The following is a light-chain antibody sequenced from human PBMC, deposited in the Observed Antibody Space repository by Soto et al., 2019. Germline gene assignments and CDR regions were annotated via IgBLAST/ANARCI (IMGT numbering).Light chain of an antibody. J-gene: IGKJ1*01. CDR3: LQSTRWPWT. Sequence: DVVMTQSPLSLPVTLGQPASISCRSSQSLVHSDGNTYLNWFQQRPGQSPRRLIYKVSERDSGVTDRFSGSGSGTDFTLKISRVEAEDVGVYYCLQSTRWPWTLGQGTKVEIK. CDR2: KVS. CDR1: QSLVHSDGNTY. V-gene: IGKV2-30*02.